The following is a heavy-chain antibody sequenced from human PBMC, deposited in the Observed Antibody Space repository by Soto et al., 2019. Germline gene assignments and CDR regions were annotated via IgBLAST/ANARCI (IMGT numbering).Heavy chain of an antibody. CDR1: VGTFSSYA. D-gene: IGHD3-22*01. CDR2: IIPIFGTA. CDR3: ARLYYYVSSGYYHYYGMDF. J-gene: IGHJ6*02. Sequence: SSVKVSCKASVGTFSSYAISWVRQAPGQGLEWMGGIIPIFGTANYAQKFQGRVTITADESTSTAYMELSSLRSEDTAVYYCARLYYYVSSGYYHYYGMDFWAQGTTVLVSS. V-gene: IGHV1-69*13.